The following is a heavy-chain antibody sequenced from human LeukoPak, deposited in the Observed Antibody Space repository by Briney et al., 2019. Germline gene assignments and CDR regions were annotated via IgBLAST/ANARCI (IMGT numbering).Heavy chain of an antibody. CDR2: ITSSSSYI. Sequence: GGSLRLSCAASGFTFSSYTMNWVRQAPGKGLEWVSSITSSSSYIYYADSVMGRFTISRDNANNSLYLQMNSLGAEDTAVYYCARHVVAVGFDYWGQGTLVTVSS. D-gene: IGHD3-22*01. V-gene: IGHV3-21*01. J-gene: IGHJ4*02. CDR1: GFTFSSYT. CDR3: ARHVVAVGFDY.